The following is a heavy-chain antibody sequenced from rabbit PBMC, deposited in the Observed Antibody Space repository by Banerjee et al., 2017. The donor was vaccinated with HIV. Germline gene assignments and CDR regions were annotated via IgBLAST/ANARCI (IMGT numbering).Heavy chain of an antibody. CDR2: IYTSDGST. D-gene: IGHD4-1*01. CDR3: ARDLAGVIGWNFNL. J-gene: IGHJ4*01. V-gene: IGHV1S45*01. CDR1: GIDFSSYG. Sequence: QEQLVESGGGLVTLGGSLKLSCKASGIDFSSYGISWVRQAPGKGLEWIAYIYTSDGSTWYANWAKGRFTISKTSSTTVTLQMTSLTAADTATYFCARDLAGVIGWNFNLWGQGTLVTVS.